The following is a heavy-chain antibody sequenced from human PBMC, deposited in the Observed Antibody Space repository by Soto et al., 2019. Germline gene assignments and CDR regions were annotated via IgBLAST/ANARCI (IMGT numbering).Heavy chain of an antibody. D-gene: IGHD3-3*01. V-gene: IGHV3-7*01. CDR2: IKQDGSEK. CDR1: GFTFSSYW. Sequence: GGSLRLSCAASGFTFSSYWMSWVRQAPGKGLEWVANIKQDGSEKYYVDSVKGRFTISRDNAKNSLYLQMNSLRAEDTAVYYCAREGDFWSGYFYYFDYWGQGTLVTVSS. J-gene: IGHJ4*02. CDR3: AREGDFWSGYFYYFDY.